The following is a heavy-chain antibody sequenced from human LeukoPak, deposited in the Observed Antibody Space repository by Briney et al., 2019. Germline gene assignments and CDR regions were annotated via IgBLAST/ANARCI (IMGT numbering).Heavy chain of an antibody. CDR1: GYTFTGYY. J-gene: IGHJ4*02. D-gene: IGHD1-26*01. CDR2: ISPNSGDT. Sequence: ASVKVSCKASGYTFTGYYMHRVRQAPGQGLEWMGWISPNSGDTNYAQKFQGRVTMTGDTSISTVYMELSRPRSDDTAVYYCARDGNFDYWGQGTLVTVSS. V-gene: IGHV1-2*02. CDR3: ARDGNFDY.